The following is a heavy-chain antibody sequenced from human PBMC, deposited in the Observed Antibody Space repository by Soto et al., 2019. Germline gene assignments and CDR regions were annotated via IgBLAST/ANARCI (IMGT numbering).Heavy chain of an antibody. D-gene: IGHD2-15*01. CDR1: GFTFSDYY. CDR3: ARVQDGGQGAFDI. CDR2: ISSSSSYT. Sequence: QVQLVESGGGLVKPGGSLRLSCAASGFTFSDYYMSWLRQAPGKGLEWVSYISSSSSYTNYADSVKGRFTISRDNAKNSLYLQMNSLRAEDTAVYYCARVQDGGQGAFDIWGQGTMVTVSS. V-gene: IGHV3-11*06. J-gene: IGHJ3*02.